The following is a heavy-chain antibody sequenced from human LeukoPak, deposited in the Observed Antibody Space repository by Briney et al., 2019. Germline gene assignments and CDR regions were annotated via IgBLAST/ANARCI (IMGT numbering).Heavy chain of an antibody. J-gene: IGHJ4*02. CDR2: IIPIFGTA. Sequence: SVKASCKASGGTFSSYAISWVRQAPGQGLEWMGGIIPIFGTANYAQKFQGRVTITADKSTSTAYMDLSSLRSEDTAMYYCASGHYGDYGQWSSMNYWGQGTLVTVSS. CDR1: GGTFSSYA. CDR3: ASGHYGDYGQWSSMNY. V-gene: IGHV1-69*06. D-gene: IGHD4-17*01.